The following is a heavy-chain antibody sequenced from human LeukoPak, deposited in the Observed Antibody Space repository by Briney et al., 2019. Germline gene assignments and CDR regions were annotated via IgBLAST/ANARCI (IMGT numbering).Heavy chain of an antibody. CDR3: ASQRNDYYDSSGHDY. CDR1: GDSTSNINYY. J-gene: IGHJ4*02. D-gene: IGHD3-22*01. CDR2: IYYSGST. V-gene: IGHV4-39*01. Sequence: SSETLSFTCTVSGDSTSNINYYWGWIRQPPGKGLEWIVSIYYSGSTYYNPSLKSRVTISVNTSKNQFSLKPSSVTAADTAVYYCASQRNDYYDSSGHDYWGQGTLVTVSS.